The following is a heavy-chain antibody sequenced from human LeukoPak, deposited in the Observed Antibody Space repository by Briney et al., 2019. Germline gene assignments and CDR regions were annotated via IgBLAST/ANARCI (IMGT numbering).Heavy chain of an antibody. D-gene: IGHD6-19*01. CDR3: ARVPGITMTGGFDY. V-gene: IGHV3-66*02. J-gene: IGHJ4*02. CDR1: GFTVSNNY. Sequence: GGSLRLSCAASGFTVSNNYMTWVRQAPGKGLEWVSLIYSGGSTYYADSVKGRFTISRDNSKNTLYLQMDSLRAEDTALYYCARVPGITMTGGFDYWGQGTLVTVSS. CDR2: IYSGGST.